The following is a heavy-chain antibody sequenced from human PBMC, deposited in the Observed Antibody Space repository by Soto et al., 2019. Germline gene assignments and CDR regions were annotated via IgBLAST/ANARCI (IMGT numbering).Heavy chain of an antibody. CDR3: VKELRTLGV. Sequence: PGRSLRLSCAASGFTFSNYAMTWVRQAPGKGLEWVSAISTGGTSTYYADSVKGRFAISRDNSKNTLYLQMNSLRADDTAVYYCVKELRTLGVWGQGTTVTVSS. CDR1: GFTFSNYA. CDR2: ISTGGTST. V-gene: IGHV3-23*01. J-gene: IGHJ6*02.